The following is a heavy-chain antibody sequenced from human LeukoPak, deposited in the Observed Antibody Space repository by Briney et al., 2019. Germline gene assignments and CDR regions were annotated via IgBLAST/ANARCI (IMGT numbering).Heavy chain of an antibody. J-gene: IGHJ4*02. Sequence: SQTLSLTCTVSAASITSGRYYWSWIRQPAGKGLEWIGRVSFSGSTYYNPSLKSRVTVSLDTSKNQFSLILSSVTAADTAVYYCARGQFQRDYWGQGTLATVSS. CDR2: VSFSGST. CDR3: ARGQFQRDY. D-gene: IGHD5-24*01. CDR1: AASITSGRYY. V-gene: IGHV4-61*02.